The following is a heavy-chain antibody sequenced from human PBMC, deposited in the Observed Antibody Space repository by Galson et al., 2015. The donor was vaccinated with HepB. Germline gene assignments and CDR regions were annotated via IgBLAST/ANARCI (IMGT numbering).Heavy chain of an antibody. D-gene: IGHD3-22*01. CDR2: ISGSGGST. CDR1: GFTFSSYA. V-gene: IGHV3-23*01. J-gene: IGHJ6*02. CDR3: GKSIYDSSGYYYYYYYGMDV. Sequence: SLRLSCAASGFTFSSYAMSWVRQAPGKGLEWVSAISGSGGSTYYADSVKGRFTISRDNSKNTLYLQMNSLRAEDTAVYYCGKSIYDSSGYYYYYYYGMDVWGQGTPVTVSS.